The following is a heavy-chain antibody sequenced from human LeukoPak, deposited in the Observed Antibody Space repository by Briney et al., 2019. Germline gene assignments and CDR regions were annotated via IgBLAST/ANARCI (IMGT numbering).Heavy chain of an antibody. CDR3: VRDGEGVAISVNYWFDP. Sequence: ASVKVSCKASGFTFTSYDINWVRQASGQGLEWMGWMNPNDGNTGYAQKFQGRVTMTRDTSISTAYMELRGLRSEDTAVYYCVRDGEGVAISVNYWFDPWGQGTLVTVSS. V-gene: IGHV1-8*01. CDR1: GFTFTSYD. CDR2: MNPNDGNT. D-gene: IGHD3-10*01. J-gene: IGHJ5*02.